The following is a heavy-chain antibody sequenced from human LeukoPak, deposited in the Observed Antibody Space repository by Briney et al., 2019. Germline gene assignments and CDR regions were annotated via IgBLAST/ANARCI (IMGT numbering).Heavy chain of an antibody. CDR2: IWYDGSNK. CDR1: GFTFSSYG. D-gene: IGHD1-26*01. J-gene: IGHJ4*02. CDR3: AREDKEWELDY. Sequence: GGSLRLSCAASGFTFSSYGMRWVRQAPGKGLEWVADIWYDGSNKYYADSVKGRFTISRDNTKNTLYLQMNSLRAEDTAVYYCAREDKEWELDYWGQGTLVTVSS. V-gene: IGHV3-33*01.